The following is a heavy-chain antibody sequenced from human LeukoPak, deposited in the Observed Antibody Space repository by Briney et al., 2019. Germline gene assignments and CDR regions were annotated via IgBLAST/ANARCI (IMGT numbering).Heavy chain of an antibody. J-gene: IGHJ3*02. V-gene: IGHV3-11*01. Sequence: GGSLRLSCAASRFTFRDYYMSWIRQAPGKGLDWVSYISSSGSTICYADSVKGRFTISRDNAKNSLYLQMNSLRAEDTAVYYCARDFSAYYYDSSGYADAFDIWGQGTMVTVSS. CDR2: ISSSGSTI. CDR1: RFTFRDYY. D-gene: IGHD3-22*01. CDR3: ARDFSAYYYDSSGYADAFDI.